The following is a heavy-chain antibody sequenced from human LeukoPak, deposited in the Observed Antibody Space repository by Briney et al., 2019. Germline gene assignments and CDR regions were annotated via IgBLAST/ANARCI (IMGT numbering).Heavy chain of an antibody. CDR1: GFTFSSYW. D-gene: IGHD4-17*01. V-gene: IGHV3-7*01. CDR2: IKQDGSEK. J-gene: IGHJ3*02. Sequence: GGSLRLSCAASGFTFSSYWMSWVRQAPGKGLEWVANIKQDGSEKNYVDSVKGRFSISRDNAKNSLYLQMNSVRGEDTAVYYCARTYYDYGDYVGAFDIWGQGTMVTVSS. CDR3: ARTYYDYGDYVGAFDI.